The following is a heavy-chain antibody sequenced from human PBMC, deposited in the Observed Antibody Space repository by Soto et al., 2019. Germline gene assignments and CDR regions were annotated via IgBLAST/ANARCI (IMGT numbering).Heavy chain of an antibody. V-gene: IGHV4-61*01. CDR3: ARDRGPSITMVRGVMGYFDY. CDR2: IYYSGST. Sequence: QVQLQESGPGLVKPSETLSLTCTVSGGSVSSGSYYWSWIRQPPGKGLEWIGYIYYSGSTNYNPSLKSRVNISVDTSKNQFSLKLSSVTAADTAVYYCARDRGPSITMVRGVMGYFDYWGQGTLVTVSS. D-gene: IGHD3-10*01. J-gene: IGHJ4*02. CDR1: GGSVSSGSYY.